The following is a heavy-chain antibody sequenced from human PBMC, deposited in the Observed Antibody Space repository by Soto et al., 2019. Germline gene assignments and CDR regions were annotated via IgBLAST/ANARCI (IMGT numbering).Heavy chain of an antibody. CDR1: GFAFSSYG. V-gene: IGHV3-33*06. J-gene: IGHJ4*02. Sequence: GGSLRLSCAASGFAFSSYGMHWVRQAPGKGLEWVAVIWYDGSNKYYADSVKGRFTISRDNSKNTLYLQMNSLRAEDTAVYYCTKRSSEYWGQGTLVTVSS. D-gene: IGHD6-13*01. CDR2: IWYDGSNK. CDR3: TKRSSEY.